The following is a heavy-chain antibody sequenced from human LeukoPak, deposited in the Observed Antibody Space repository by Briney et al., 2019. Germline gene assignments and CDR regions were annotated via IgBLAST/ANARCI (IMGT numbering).Heavy chain of an antibody. CDR1: GFSLSSNF. CDR3: AIHTSSGYYKREYFQH. Sequence: GGSLRLSCAASGFSLSSNFMSWGRQAPGKGLEWVSIIYSGGTTYYAESVKGRFTISRDNSKNTLYLQMNSLRAEDTAVYYCAIHTSSGYYKREYFQHWGQGTLVTVSS. D-gene: IGHD3-22*01. CDR2: IYSGGTT. V-gene: IGHV3-53*01. J-gene: IGHJ1*01.